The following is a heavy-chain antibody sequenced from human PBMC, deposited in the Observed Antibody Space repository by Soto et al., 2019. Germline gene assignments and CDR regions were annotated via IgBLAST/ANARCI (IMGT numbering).Heavy chain of an antibody. Sequence: GESLKISCKGSGYSFTSYWIGWVRQMPGKGLEWMGRIDPSDSYTNYSPSFQGHVTISADKSISTAYLQWSSLKASDTAMYYCARQRYTSGWLTGPNYYYYYGMDVWGQGTTVTVSS. J-gene: IGHJ6*02. CDR3: ARQRYTSGWLTGPNYYYYYGMDV. CDR2: IDPSDSYT. V-gene: IGHV5-10-1*01. D-gene: IGHD6-19*01. CDR1: GYSFTSYW.